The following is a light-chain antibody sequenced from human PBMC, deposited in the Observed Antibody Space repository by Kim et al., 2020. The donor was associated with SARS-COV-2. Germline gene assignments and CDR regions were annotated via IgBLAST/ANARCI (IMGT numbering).Light chain of an antibody. J-gene: IGKJ4*01. CDR2: DAS. V-gene: IGKV3-11*01. CDR1: LGVSSY. CDR3: QQRSNWPLT. Sequence: LVPGERATLSCRASLGVSSYLAWYQQTPGEAPRLLVYDASNRATGIPARFSGSGSGTDFTLTISSLEPEDFAVYYCQQRSNWPLTFGGGTKVVIK.